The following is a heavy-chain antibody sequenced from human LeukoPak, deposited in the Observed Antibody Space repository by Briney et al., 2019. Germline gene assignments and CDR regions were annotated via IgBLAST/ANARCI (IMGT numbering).Heavy chain of an antibody. CDR3: ARPTQLYSGYFDY. V-gene: IGHV4-39*01. CDR2: IYYSGSS. Sequence: SETLSLTCTVSGGSISSSSYYLGWICQPPGKGLLWIGSIYYSGSSYYNPSLKSRVTISVDTSKNQFSLKLSSVTAADTAVYYCARPTQLYSGYFDYWGQGTLVTVSS. D-gene: IGHD1-26*01. J-gene: IGHJ4*02. CDR1: GGSISSSSYY.